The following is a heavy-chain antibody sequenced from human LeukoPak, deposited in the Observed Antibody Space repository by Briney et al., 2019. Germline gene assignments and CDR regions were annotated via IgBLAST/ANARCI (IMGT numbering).Heavy chain of an antibody. CDR1: GFTFSDYY. D-gene: IGHD3-10*01. CDR3: ARGSVSLGFDY. CDR2: ISSSGSTI. V-gene: IGHV3-11*01. Sequence: GASLRLSCAASGFTFSDYYMSLIRQAPGKGLELVSFISSSGSTIYYADSVKVQFTISRDKAKNSLYLQMNSLRAEDTAVYYCARGSVSLGFDYWGQGTLVTVSS. J-gene: IGHJ4*02.